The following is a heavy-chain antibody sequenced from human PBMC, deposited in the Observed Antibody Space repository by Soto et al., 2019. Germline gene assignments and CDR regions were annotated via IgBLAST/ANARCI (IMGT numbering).Heavy chain of an antibody. Sequence: PGGSLRLSGAASGFTFSRYCIHWVRQAPGKGLEWVALIWSHGKAQVYVDSVKGRFTISRENSKNTLYLQMDSLRDEDTAVYYCARDDDYEANAFDLLGQGTLLTVSS. V-gene: IGHV3-33*01. CDR2: IWSHGKAQ. CDR1: GFTFSRYC. J-gene: IGHJ4*02. CDR3: ARDDDYEANAFDL. D-gene: IGHD4-17*01.